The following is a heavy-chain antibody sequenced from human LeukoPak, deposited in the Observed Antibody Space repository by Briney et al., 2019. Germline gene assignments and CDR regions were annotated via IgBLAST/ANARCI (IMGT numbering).Heavy chain of an antibody. CDR2: IYSGGST. CDR1: GFTFSSYS. CDR3: GGPNPLLERPSAMDV. D-gene: IGHD6-25*01. V-gene: IGHV3-53*01. Sequence: GGSLRLSCAASGFTFSSYSMNWVRQAPGKGLEWVSVIYSGGSTYYADSVKGRFTISRDNSKNTLYLQMNSLRAEDTAVYYCGGPNPLLERPSAMDVWGQGTTVTVSS. J-gene: IGHJ6*02.